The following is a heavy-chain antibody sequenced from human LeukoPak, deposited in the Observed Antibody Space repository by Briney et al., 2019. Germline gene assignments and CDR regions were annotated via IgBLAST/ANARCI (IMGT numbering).Heavy chain of an antibody. CDR2: ISGSGGYT. V-gene: IGHV3-23*01. CDR3: AKPPFGELWSYYYYGLDV. J-gene: IGHJ6*02. CDR1: GFTFSTYA. Sequence: GGSLRLSCAASGFTFSTYAMSWVRQAPGKGLEWVSAISGSGGYTYYADSVKGRFTISRDNSRDTLYLQMNSQRAEDTALYYCAKPPFGELWSYYYYGLDVWGQGTTVTVSS. D-gene: IGHD3-10*01.